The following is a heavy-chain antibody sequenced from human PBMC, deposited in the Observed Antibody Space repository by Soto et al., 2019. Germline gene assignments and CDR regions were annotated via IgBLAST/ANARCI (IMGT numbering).Heavy chain of an antibody. CDR1: GGSISSGDYY. J-gene: IGHJ5*02. CDR2: IYYSGST. Sequence: QVQLQESRPGLVKPSQTLSLTCTVSGGSISSGDYYWSWIRQPPGKGLEWIGYIYYSGSTYYNPSLKSRVTISVDTSKNQFSLKLSSVTAADTAVYYCPRGRSTMVRGVITHNWFDPWGQGTLVTVSS. V-gene: IGHV4-30-4*01. D-gene: IGHD3-10*01. CDR3: PRGRSTMVRGVITHNWFDP.